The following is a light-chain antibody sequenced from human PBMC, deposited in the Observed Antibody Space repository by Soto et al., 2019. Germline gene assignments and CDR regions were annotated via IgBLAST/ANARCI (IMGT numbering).Light chain of an antibody. J-gene: IGKJ2*01. CDR1: QDISHY. V-gene: IGKV1-33*01. CDR3: HHYDNLPPADT. CDR2: GAS. Sequence: DIQMTQSPSSLSASVGDRVTITCQASQDISHYLNWYQQKPGKAPNLLIYGASNLETGVPSRFSGSGSATDFTFTISSLQPEDIATYYCHHYDNLPPADTFGQGTKVEIK.